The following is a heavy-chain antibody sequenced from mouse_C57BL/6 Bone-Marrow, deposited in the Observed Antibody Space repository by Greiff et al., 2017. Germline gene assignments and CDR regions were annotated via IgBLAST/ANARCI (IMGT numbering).Heavy chain of an antibody. D-gene: IGHD1-1*01. CDR3: ARGLDTTVVGYFDV. J-gene: IGHJ1*03. CDR2: INPNNGGT. Sequence: EVQLQQSGPELVKPGASVKISCKASGYTFPDYYMNWVKQSHGKSLEWIGDINPNNGGTSYKQKFKGKATLTVDKSSSTAYMELRSLTSEDSAVYYCARGLDTTVVGYFDVWGTGTTVTVSS. CDR1: GYTFPDYY. V-gene: IGHV1-26*01.